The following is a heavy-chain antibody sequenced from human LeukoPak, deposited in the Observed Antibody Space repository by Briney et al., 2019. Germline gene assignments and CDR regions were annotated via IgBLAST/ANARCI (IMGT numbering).Heavy chain of an antibody. CDR2: IGASIPSI. J-gene: IGHJ3*02. CDR1: GITFSSYS. V-gene: IGHV3-21*06. Sequence: NPGGSLRHSCAPSGITFSSYSMKWVRQAPGKGVEWVSSIGASIPSIFYPDSFNGRFTISRNNPKTSLFLQINRLRSEDTSVYYCAREAGSDHGEAFAIWGQGTMVTVSS. D-gene: IGHD6-13*01. CDR3: AREAGSDHGEAFAI.